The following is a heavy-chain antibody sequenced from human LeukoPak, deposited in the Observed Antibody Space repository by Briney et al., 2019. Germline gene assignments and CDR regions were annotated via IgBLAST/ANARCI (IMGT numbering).Heavy chain of an antibody. V-gene: IGHV3-15*01. CDR2: IKSKTDGGTT. Sequence: GGSLRLSCAASGFTFSNAWMSWVRRAPGKGLEWVGRIKSKTDGGTTDYAAPVKGRFTISRDDSQNTLYLQMNSLKTEDTAVYYCTTGAPRAYSGSYSNCWGQGTLVTVSS. J-gene: IGHJ4*02. CDR1: GFTFSNAW. D-gene: IGHD1-26*01. CDR3: TTGAPRAYSGSYSNC.